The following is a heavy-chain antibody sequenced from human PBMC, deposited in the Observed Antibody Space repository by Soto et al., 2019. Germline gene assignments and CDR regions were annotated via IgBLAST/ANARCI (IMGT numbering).Heavy chain of an antibody. CDR3: ARTVRAGETAGAFDI. Sequence: QVQLVQSGAEVKKPGSSVKVSCKASGGPFSSYAISWVRQAPGQGLEWMGGSIPIFGTANYAQKFQGRVTSTADESTSPAYMELSSVRSEDRAVYYCARTVRAGETAGAFDIWGQGTMVTVSS. CDR1: GGPFSSYA. D-gene: IGHD3-10*01. V-gene: IGHV1-69*01. CDR2: SIPIFGTA. J-gene: IGHJ3*02.